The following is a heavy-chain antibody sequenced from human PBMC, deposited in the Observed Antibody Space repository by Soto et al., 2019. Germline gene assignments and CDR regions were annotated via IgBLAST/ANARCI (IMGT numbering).Heavy chain of an antibody. D-gene: IGHD3-16*01. CDR2: ISGSGGGT. CDR1: GFSFSNYA. J-gene: IGHJ6*03. V-gene: IGHV3-23*01. CDR3: GFYTGYYYYYIDV. Sequence: GGSLRLSCAASGFSFSNYAMSWVRQAPGKGLEWVSSISGSGGGTYYADSVKGRLTISRDNSKNTLYLQMNSLRAEDTAVYYCGFYTGYYYYYIDVWGKGTTVTVSS.